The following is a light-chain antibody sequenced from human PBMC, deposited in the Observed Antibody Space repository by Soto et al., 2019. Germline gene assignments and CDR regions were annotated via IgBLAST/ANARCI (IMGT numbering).Light chain of an antibody. J-gene: IGLJ7*01. Sequence: QSVLTQPASVSGSLGQSITISCTGTSGDIGSSNYVSWYQHHPGKAPKLIIYDVTDRPPGVSGRFSGSKSGNTASLTISGLQPDDESLYYCGSYSTTTYLGVFGGGTQLTVL. CDR3: GSYSTTTYLGV. CDR2: DVT. V-gene: IGLV2-14*03. CDR1: SGDIGSSNY.